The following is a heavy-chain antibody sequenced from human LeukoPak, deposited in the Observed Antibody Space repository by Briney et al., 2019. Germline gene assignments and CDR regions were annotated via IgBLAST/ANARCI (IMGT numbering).Heavy chain of an antibody. J-gene: IGHJ4*02. CDR1: GGSFSGYY. D-gene: IGHD3-22*01. V-gene: IGHV4-34*01. CDR3: ARRGFLNGYYYDSSGYYPNYFDY. CDR2: INHSGST. Sequence: KPSETLSLTCAVYGGSFSGYYWSWIRQPPGKGLEWIGEINHSGSTNYNPSLKSRVTISVDTSKNQFSLKLSSVTAADTAVYYCARRGFLNGYYYDSSGYYPNYFDYWGQGTLVTVSS.